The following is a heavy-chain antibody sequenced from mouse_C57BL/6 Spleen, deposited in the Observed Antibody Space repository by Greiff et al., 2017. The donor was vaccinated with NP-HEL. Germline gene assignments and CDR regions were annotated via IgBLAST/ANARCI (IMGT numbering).Heavy chain of an antibody. J-gene: IGHJ1*03. CDR3: ARRAHYGSSYFDV. V-gene: IGHV1-82*01. CDR2: IYPGDGDT. Sequence: VQLQQSGPELVKPGASVKISCKASGYAFSSSWMNWVKQRPGKGLEWIGRIYPGDGDTNYNGKFKGKATLTADKSSSTAYMQLSSLTSEDSAVYFCARRAHYGSSYFDVWGTGTTVTVSS. CDR1: GYAFSSSW. D-gene: IGHD1-1*01.